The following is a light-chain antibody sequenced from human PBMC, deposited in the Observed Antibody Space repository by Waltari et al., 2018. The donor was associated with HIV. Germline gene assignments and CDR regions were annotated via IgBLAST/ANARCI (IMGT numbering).Light chain of an antibody. J-gene: IGLJ2*01. CDR1: SANIACNN. V-gene: IGLV1-47*01. Sequence: QSAPTHPPSASGPPGPRVPLSRSASSANIACNNHHPYQQLPGRAPKLLIYRNNQGPSGVPGRFSGSKSGTSASLAIRGLRSEDEADYYCASWDDSLSGVVFGGGTKLTVL. CDR3: ASWDDSLSGVV. CDR2: RNN.